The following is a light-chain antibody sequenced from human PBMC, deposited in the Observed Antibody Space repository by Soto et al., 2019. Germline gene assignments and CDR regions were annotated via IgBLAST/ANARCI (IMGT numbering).Light chain of an antibody. CDR2: SDN. V-gene: IGLV1-44*01. CDR1: ISNIGTYS. J-gene: IGLJ1*01. Sequence: QSGLTQPPSASGTPGQRVTISCSGSISNIGTYSVSWYQHFPGTAPRLLIYSDNQRPSGVPDRFSASKSGASASLAISGLQSEDEADFYGAAWDDSLNGCVFGTGTKVTVL. CDR3: AAWDDSLNGCV.